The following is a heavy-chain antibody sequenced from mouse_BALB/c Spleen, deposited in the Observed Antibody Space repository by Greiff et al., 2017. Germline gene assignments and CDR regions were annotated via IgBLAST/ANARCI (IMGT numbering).Heavy chain of an antibody. V-gene: IGHV14-3*02. CDR2: IDPANGNT. CDR1: GFNIKDTY. D-gene: IGHD1-2*01. Sequence: EVQLQQSGAELVKPGASVKLSCTASGFNIKDTYMHWVKQRPEQGLEWIGRIDPANGNTKYDPKFQGKATITADTSSNTAYLQLSSLTSEDTAVYYCARSYYGYLYFDYWGQGTTLTVSS. J-gene: IGHJ2*01. CDR3: ARSYYGYLYFDY.